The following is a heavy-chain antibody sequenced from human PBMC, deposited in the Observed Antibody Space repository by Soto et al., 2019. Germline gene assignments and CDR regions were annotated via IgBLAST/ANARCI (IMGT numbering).Heavy chain of an antibody. Sequence: QVQLVQSGAEVKKPGSSVKVSCKASGGTFSSYAISWVRQAPGQGLEWMGGIIPIFGTANYAQKFQGRVTITADKSTTTSYMELSSLSSEDTAVYYCGRRITRHGIAAAAFDYWGQGNLVTASS. CDR2: IIPIFGTA. CDR3: GRRITRHGIAAAAFDY. D-gene: IGHD6-13*01. V-gene: IGHV1-69*06. J-gene: IGHJ4*02. CDR1: GGTFSSYA.